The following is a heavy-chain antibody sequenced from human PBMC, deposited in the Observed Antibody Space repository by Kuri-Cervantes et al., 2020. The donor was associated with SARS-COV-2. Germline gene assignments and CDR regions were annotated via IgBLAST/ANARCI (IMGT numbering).Heavy chain of an antibody. Sequence: GESLKISCAASGFIVISNSMSWVRRAPGKGLEWVSVIYSGGGTHYADSVKGRFTISRDDSKNILYLQMNSLRDEDTAVYYCASDTSSWSSDYYDMDVWGQGTTVTVSS. CDR1: GFIVISNS. D-gene: IGHD2-2*01. CDR2: IYSGGGT. CDR3: ASDTSSWSSDYYDMDV. V-gene: IGHV3-53*01. J-gene: IGHJ6*02.